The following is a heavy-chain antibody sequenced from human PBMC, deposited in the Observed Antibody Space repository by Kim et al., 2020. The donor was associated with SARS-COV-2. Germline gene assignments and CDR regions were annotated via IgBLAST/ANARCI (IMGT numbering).Heavy chain of an antibody. V-gene: IGHV3-7*01. D-gene: IGHD3-10*01. J-gene: IGHJ4*02. Sequence: YVDSGKGRFTMSSTNANNSRYLQMNSLRAEDTAVYYCASQVYGSGSYYIYWGQGTLVTVSS. CDR3: ASQVYGSGSYYIY.